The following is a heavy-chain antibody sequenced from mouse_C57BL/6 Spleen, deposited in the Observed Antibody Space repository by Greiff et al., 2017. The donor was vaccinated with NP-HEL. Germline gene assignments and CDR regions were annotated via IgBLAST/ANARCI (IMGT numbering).Heavy chain of an antibody. J-gene: IGHJ3*01. CDR2: ISTGGSTT. V-gene: IGHV5-17*01. Sequence: EVMLVESGGGLVKPGGSLKLSCAASGFTFSDYGMHWVRQTPEKGLEWVAYISTGGSTTYYADTVKGRFTISRDNAKNTLYLQMTSLRSEDADMYYCARAIECGGGGFAYWGQGTLVTVSA. D-gene: IGHD6-1*01. CDR3: ARAIECGGGGFAY. CDR1: GFTFSDYG.